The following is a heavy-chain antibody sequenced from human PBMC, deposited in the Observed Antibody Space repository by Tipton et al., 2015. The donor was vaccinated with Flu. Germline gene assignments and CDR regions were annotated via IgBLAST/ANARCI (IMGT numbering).Heavy chain of an antibody. D-gene: IGHD2/OR15-2a*01. CDR3: ARGGYDFGPHAWFDP. Sequence: TLSLTCAVSGYSISSGYYWGWIRQPAGKGLEWIGRIYSSGITKYNPSLKSRVTISIDTSKHQFSLKVTSVTAADTAVYYCARGGYDFGPHAWFDPWGQGRLVTVSS. CDR1: GYSISSGYY. CDR2: IYSSGIT. J-gene: IGHJ5*02. V-gene: IGHV4-61*02.